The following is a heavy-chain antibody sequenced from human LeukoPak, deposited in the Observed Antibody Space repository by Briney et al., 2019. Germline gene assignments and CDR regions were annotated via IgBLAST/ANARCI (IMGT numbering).Heavy chain of an antibody. J-gene: IGHJ4*02. Sequence: PGGSLRLSCAASGFTFSHYWMTWVRQAPGKGLEWVANMKEDGSQETYVDSVKGRFTISRDNAKNSLYLQMNNVRAEDTDVYYCARYSYKHDCWGQGTLVTVSS. CDR2: MKEDGSQE. V-gene: IGHV3-7*01. CDR1: GFTFSHYW. D-gene: IGHD2-15*01. CDR3: ARYSYKHDC.